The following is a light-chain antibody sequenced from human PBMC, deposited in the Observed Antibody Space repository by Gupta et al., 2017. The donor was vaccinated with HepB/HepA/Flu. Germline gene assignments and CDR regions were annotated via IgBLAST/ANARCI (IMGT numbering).Light chain of an antibody. CDR1: QSLLSTSNNKNN. CDR3: QQSYSPPWT. CDR2: WAS. J-gene: IGKJ1*01. Sequence: DIAMTQFPDSLAVSLGEGVTIHCRSSQSLLSTSNNKNNLTWYQQKPGQPPKVIIYWASTRDSGVPDRFGGGGSGTDFTLTIGSLQAEDVAVYYCQQSYSPPWTFGQGTKVEIK. V-gene: IGKV4-1*01.